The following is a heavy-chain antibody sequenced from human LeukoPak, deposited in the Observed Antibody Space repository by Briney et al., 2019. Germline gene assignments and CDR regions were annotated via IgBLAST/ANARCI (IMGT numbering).Heavy chain of an antibody. CDR1: GFTYSSYA. CDR2: ISGSGNNT. V-gene: IGHV3-23*01. D-gene: IGHD5-18*01. Sequence: PGGSLRLSCAAAGFTYSSYAMSWVRQAPGEGLEWVSAISGSGNNTYYADSVKGRFTISRDTSKNTPYLQMNSLRAEDTAVYYCAKGSGYTYGYPGYWGQGTLVTVSS. J-gene: IGHJ4*02. CDR3: AKGSGYTYGYPGY.